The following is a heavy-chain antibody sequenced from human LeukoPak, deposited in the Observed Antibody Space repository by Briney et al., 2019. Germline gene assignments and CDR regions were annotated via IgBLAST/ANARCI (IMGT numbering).Heavy chain of an antibody. J-gene: IGHJ4*02. CDR3: AREQSYSEEIVVVNPPFDY. CDR2: LNSDGTST. D-gene: IGHD2-21*01. CDR1: GFTFNNCW. V-gene: IGHV3-74*01. Sequence: GGSLRLSCAASGFTFNNCWMHRVRQPPGRGLVWVSGLNSDGTSTTYADSVKGRFTISRDNAKNTLYLQMNSLRAEDTALYYCAREQSYSEEIVVVNPPFDYWGQGTLVTVSS.